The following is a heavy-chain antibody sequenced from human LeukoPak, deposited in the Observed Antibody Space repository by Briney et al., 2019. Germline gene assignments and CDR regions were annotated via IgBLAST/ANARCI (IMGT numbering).Heavy chain of an antibody. Sequence: ASVKVSCKASGYTFTGYYLHWVRQAPGQGLEWMGWINPNSGGTNYAQKFQGRVTMTGDTSISTAYMELSSLRSEDTAVYYCARDFSVAGSGWYWAFDPWGQGTLVTVSS. V-gene: IGHV1-2*02. CDR3: ARDFSVAGSGWYWAFDP. CDR2: INPNSGGT. CDR1: GYTFTGYY. D-gene: IGHD6-19*01. J-gene: IGHJ5*02.